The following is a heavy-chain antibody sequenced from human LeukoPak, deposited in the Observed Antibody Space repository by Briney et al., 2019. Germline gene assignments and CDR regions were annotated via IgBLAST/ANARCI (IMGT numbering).Heavy chain of an antibody. CDR1: GFTFSDYY. Sequence: TGESLRLSCAASGFTFSDYYMTWIRQAPGKGLEWISYISTSAGTIYYADSVEGRSTISRDNAKNSLYLQMNSLRAEDTAVYYCARDAIDSSGFDFDYWGQGTLVTVSS. J-gene: IGHJ4*02. D-gene: IGHD3-22*01. CDR2: ISTSAGTI. V-gene: IGHV3-11*01. CDR3: ARDAIDSSGFDFDY.